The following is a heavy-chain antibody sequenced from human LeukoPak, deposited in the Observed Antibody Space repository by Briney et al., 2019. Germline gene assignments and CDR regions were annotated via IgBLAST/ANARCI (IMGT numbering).Heavy chain of an antibody. V-gene: IGHV1-18*01. CDR2: ISTYNGNT. J-gene: IGHJ4*02. D-gene: IGHD4-17*01. Sequence: RASVKVSCEASGYTFTKYGITWVRQAPGQGLEWMGWISTYNGNTNYAQKLQGRVTMTTDTSTSTAYMELRSLISDDAAVYYCARGDDYGDYWGLYWGQGTLVTVSS. CDR1: GYTFTKYG. CDR3: ARGDDYGDYWGLY.